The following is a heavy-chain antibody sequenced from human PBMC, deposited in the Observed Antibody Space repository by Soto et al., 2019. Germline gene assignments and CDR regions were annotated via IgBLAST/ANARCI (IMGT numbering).Heavy chain of an antibody. V-gene: IGHV1-3*05. CDR2: INAGNGNT. CDR1: DNTFTSYA. J-gene: IGHJ6*02. Sequence: QVQLVQSGAEEKRPGASVKVSCKASDNTFTSYAMLWVRQAPGQRLEWMGWINAGNGNTKNSQKFQGRVTITRDTSASTAYMELSSLRSEDTAVYYCARDPSYYGMDVWGQGTTVTVSS. CDR3: ARDPSYYGMDV.